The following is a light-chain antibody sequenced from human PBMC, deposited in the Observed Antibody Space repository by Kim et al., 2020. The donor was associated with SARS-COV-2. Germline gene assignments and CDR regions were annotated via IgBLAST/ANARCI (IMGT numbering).Light chain of an antibody. Sequence: QSVLTQPPSVSGAPGQRVTISCTGSSSNIGAGYDVHWYQQLPGTAPKLLIYDTTNRPAGVPDRFSGSRSGSSASLAITGLRAEDEGDYYCQSYDSSLSEVFGGGTQLTVL. CDR3: QSYDSSLSEV. J-gene: IGLJ2*01. CDR2: DTT. V-gene: IGLV1-40*01. CDR1: SSNIGAGYD.